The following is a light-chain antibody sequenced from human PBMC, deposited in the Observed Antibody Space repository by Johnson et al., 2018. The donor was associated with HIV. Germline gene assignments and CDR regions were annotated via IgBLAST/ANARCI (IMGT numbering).Light chain of an antibody. V-gene: IGLV1-51*02. CDR2: ENN. J-gene: IGLJ1*01. Sequence: QSALTQPPSVSAAPGQKVTISCSGSSSNIGNNYVSWYQQLPGTAPKLLIYENNKRPSGIPDRFSGSKSGTSATLAITGLQTGDEADYYCGTWDSSLSLLYVFGTGTKVTVL. CDR1: SSNIGNNY. CDR3: GTWDSSLSLLYV.